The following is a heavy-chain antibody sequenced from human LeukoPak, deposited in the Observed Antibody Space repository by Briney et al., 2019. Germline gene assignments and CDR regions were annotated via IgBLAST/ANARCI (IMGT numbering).Heavy chain of an antibody. V-gene: IGHV1-46*01. Sequence: ASVKVSCKASGYSFTGHYMHWVRQAPGQGLEWMGIINPSGGSTSYAQKLQGRVTMTTDTSTSTAYMELRSLRSDDTAVYYCARDLAMTRPYNWFDPWGQGTLVTVSS. CDR2: INPSGGST. CDR1: GYSFTGHY. CDR3: ARDLAMTRPYNWFDP. D-gene: IGHD2-21*02. J-gene: IGHJ5*02.